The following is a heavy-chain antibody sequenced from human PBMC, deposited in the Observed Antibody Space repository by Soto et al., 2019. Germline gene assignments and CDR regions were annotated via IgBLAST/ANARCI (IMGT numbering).Heavy chain of an antibody. CDR3: AREHSSGWYGVDY. CDR1: GFTFSSYG. D-gene: IGHD6-19*01. J-gene: IGHJ4*02. CDR2: IWYDGSNK. V-gene: IGHV3-33*01. Sequence: GGSLRLSCAASGFTFSSYGMHWVRQAPGKGLEWVAVIWYDGSNKYYADSVKGRFTISRDNSKNTLYLQMNSLRAEDTAVYYCAREHSSGWYGVDYWGQGTLVTVSS.